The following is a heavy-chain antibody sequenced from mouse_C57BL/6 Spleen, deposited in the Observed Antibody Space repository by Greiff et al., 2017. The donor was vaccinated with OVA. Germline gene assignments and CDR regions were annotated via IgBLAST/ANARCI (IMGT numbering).Heavy chain of an antibody. Sequence: EVQLVESGGGLVKPGGSLKLSCAASGFTFSSYAMAWVRQTPEQRLEWVATISAGGSYTYYPDNVKGRFTISRDNAKNNLYMQMSHLKSEDSAMYDCARYDCYGSYWYFEGWGTATTVTVSS. CDR3: ARYDCYGSYWYFEG. V-gene: IGHV5-4*01. D-gene: IGHD2-3*01. J-gene: IGHJ1*03. CDR2: ISAGGSYT. CDR1: GFTFSSYA.